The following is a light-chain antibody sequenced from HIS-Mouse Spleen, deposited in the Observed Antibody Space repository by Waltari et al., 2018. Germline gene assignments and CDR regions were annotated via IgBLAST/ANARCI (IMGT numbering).Light chain of an antibody. J-gene: IGKJ4*01. V-gene: IGKV2-28*01. CDR2: LGS. CDR1: QSLLHSNGYNY. CDR3: MQALQTPLT. Sequence: SSCRSSQSLLHSNGYNYLDWYLQKPGQSPQLLIYLGSNRASGVPDRFSGSGSGTDFTLKISRVEAEDVGVYYCMQALQTPLTFGGGTKVEIK.